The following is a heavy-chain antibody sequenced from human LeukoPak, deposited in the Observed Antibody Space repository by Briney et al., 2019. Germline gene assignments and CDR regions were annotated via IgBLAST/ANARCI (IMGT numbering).Heavy chain of an antibody. CDR3: ARVRQGWYFDF. D-gene: IGHD2-15*01. CDR1: GFTLSGYS. Sequence: PGGSLRLSCAASGFTLSGYSMTWVRQAPGKGLEWVSFISPTGNTIYYADCVKGRVTISRDNAKNSLSLQMNSLRDEDTALYYCARVRQGWYFDFWGQGTLVTVSS. CDR2: ISPTGNTI. J-gene: IGHJ4*02. V-gene: IGHV3-48*02.